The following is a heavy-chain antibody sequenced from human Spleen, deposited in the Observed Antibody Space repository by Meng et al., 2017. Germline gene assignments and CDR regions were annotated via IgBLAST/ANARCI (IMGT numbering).Heavy chain of an antibody. D-gene: IGHD3-10*01. CDR3: AKVHTTLWFGELSFGMDV. CDR2: ISWDGGNT. CDR1: GFAFDDYA. V-gene: IGHV3-43D*03. Sequence: GGSLRLSCAASGFAFDDYAMHWVRQAPGKGLEWVSLISWDGGNTYYADSVKGRFTISRDNSKNSLYLQMNSLRPEDTALYYCAKVHTTLWFGELSFGMDVWGQGTTVTVSS. J-gene: IGHJ6*02.